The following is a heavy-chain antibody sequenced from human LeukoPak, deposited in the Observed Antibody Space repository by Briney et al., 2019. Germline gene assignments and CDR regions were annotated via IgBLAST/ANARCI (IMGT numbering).Heavy chain of an antibody. CDR1: GGSISTYY. D-gene: IGHD3-22*01. V-gene: IGHV4-59*12. J-gene: IGHJ4*02. CDR2: MYYSGST. Sequence: SETLSLTCTVSGGSISTYYWSWIRQPPGKGLECIGYMYYSGSTNYSPSLKSRVTMSVDTSKNQFSLKLSSVTAADTAVYYCARDRYYYDSSGSPFDYWGQGTLVTVSS. CDR3: ARDRYYYDSSGSPFDY.